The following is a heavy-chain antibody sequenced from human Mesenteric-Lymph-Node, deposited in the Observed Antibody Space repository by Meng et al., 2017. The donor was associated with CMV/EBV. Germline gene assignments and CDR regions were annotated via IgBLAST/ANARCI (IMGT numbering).Heavy chain of an antibody. Sequence: GGSLRLSCAASGFTFSSYSMNWVRQAPGKGLEWVSSISSSSSYIYYADSVKGRFTISRDNAKNSLYLQMDSLRVEDTAVYYCAKGAAAGSSPFGYWGHGTLVTVSS. D-gene: IGHD6-13*01. V-gene: IGHV3-21*01. J-gene: IGHJ4*01. CDR3: AKGAAAGSSPFGY. CDR1: GFTFSSYS. CDR2: ISSSSSYI.